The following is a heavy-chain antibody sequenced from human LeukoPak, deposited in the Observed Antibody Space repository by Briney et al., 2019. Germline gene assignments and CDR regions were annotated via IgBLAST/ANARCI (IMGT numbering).Heavy chain of an antibody. J-gene: IGHJ5*02. V-gene: IGHV4-39*07. CDR3: ARAAYGNWFDP. CDR2: IYYSGST. CDR1: GGSISSSSFY. D-gene: IGHD3-10*01. Sequence: SETLSLTCTVSGGSISSSSFYWGWIRQPPGKGLEWIGSIYYSGSTYYNPSLKSRVTISVDTSKNQFSLKLSSVTAADTAVYYCARAAYGNWFDPWGQGTLVTVSS.